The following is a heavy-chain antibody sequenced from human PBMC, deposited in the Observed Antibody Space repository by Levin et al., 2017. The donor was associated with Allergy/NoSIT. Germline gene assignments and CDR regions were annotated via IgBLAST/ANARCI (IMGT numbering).Heavy chain of an antibody. CDR1: GVAFSSYS. D-gene: IGHD2/OR15-2a*01. CDR2: LLLLRLSL. CDR3: AGMKRNILQAFGI. V-gene: IGHV3-48*02. Sequence: SLRLSCVASGVAFSSYSMNWVRQAPGKGLEWLFFLLLLRLSLYSSSSFKGRFTISRDNAKNSLFLQMNSLRDEDTAVYFCAGMKRNILQAFGIWGQGTMVTVSS. J-gene: IGHJ3*02.